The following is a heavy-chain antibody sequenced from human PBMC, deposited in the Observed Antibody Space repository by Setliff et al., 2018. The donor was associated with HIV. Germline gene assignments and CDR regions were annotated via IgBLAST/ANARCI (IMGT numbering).Heavy chain of an antibody. V-gene: IGHV3-48*01. CDR3: AIDFPASAFYLSSALLTNC. CDR2: ISSSSSTI. D-gene: IGHD3-22*01. CDR1: GFTFSSYS. J-gene: IGHJ4*02. Sequence: GGSLRLSCAASGFTFSSYSMNWVRQAPGKGLEWVSYISSSSSTIYYADSVKGRFTISRDNAKNSLYLQMNSLRAEDTAVYYCAIDFPASAFYLSSALLTNCWGQGALVTVSS.